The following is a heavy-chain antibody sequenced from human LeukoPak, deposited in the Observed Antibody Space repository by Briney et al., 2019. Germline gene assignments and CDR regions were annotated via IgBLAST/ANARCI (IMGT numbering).Heavy chain of an antibody. CDR3: ARGPTRYYFDY. CDR2: IYHSGNT. Sequence: PSETLSLICSVSGYSISSGYYWGWIRQPLGKGLEWIGSIYHSGNTYQNPPLKSRVTISVDTSNNQFSLNLSSVTAADTAVYYCARGPTRYYFDYWGQGTLVTVSS. V-gene: IGHV4-38-2*01. J-gene: IGHJ4*02. CDR1: GYSISSGYY.